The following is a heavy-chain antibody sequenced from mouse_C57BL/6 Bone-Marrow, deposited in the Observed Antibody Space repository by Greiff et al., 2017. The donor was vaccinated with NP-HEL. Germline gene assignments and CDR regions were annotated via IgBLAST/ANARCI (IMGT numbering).Heavy chain of an antibody. D-gene: IGHD2-3*01. V-gene: IGHV5-6*01. J-gene: IGHJ2*01. Sequence: EVQLQESGGDLVKPGGSLKLSCAASGFTFSSYGMSWVRQTPDKRLEWVATISSGGSYTYYPDSVKGRFTISRDNAKNTLYLQMSSLKSEDTAMYYCARRGYFLDYWGQGTTLTVSS. CDR3: ARRGYFLDY. CDR2: ISSGGSYT. CDR1: GFTFSSYG.